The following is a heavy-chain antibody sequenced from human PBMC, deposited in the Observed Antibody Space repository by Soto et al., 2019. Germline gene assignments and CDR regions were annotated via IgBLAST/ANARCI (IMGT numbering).Heavy chain of an antibody. V-gene: IGHV4-61*01. CDR1: GGSVSSGSYY. D-gene: IGHD5-12*01. J-gene: IGHJ5*02. CDR2: IYYSGST. Sequence: SETLSLTCTVSGGSVSSGSYYWSWIRQPPGKGLEWIGYIYYSGSTNYNPSLKSRVTISVDTSKNQFSLKLSSVTAADTAVYYCARDIVATPNWFDPWGQGTLVTVSS. CDR3: ARDIVATPNWFDP.